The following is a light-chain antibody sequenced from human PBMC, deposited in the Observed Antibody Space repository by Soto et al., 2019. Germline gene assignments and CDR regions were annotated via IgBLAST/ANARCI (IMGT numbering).Light chain of an antibody. CDR1: QSVSSSY. J-gene: IGKJ4*01. CDR2: GAS. CDR3: QQYVSSPT. V-gene: IGKV3-20*01. Sequence: DSLLTHSQVNLSLSPGEIASLSCRASQSVSSSYLAWYQQKPGQAPRLLIYGASSRATGIPDRFSGSGSGTDFTLTFCRLEPEDLAVYYCQQYVSSPTYGGGTKVEIK.